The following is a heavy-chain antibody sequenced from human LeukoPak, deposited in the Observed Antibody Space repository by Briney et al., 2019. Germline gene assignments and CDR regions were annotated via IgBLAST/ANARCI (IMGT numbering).Heavy chain of an antibody. V-gene: IGHV3-23*01. D-gene: IGHD3-22*01. Sequence: GGSLRLSCAASGFAFSSHAMSWVRQAPGKGLEWVSGIGVGGGDTYYADSVKGRFTISRDNSKSTLYLQMNSLRAEGTAVYYCAKELYYYDSSGSFDYWGQGTLVAVSS. CDR2: IGVGGGDT. CDR3: AKELYYYDSSGSFDY. J-gene: IGHJ4*02. CDR1: GFAFSSHA.